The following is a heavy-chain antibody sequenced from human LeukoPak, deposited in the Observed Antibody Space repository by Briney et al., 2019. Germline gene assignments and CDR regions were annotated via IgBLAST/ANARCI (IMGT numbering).Heavy chain of an antibody. CDR2: IYHSGST. CDR3: AREGIYDFWSGYRDY. D-gene: IGHD3-3*01. Sequence: SETLSLTCTVSGYSISSGYYWGWIRQPPGKGLEWIGSIYHSGSTYYNPSLKSRVTISVDTSKNQFSLNLSSVTGADTAVYYCAREGIYDFWSGYRDYWGQGTLVTVSS. CDR1: GYSISSGYY. J-gene: IGHJ4*02. V-gene: IGHV4-38-2*02.